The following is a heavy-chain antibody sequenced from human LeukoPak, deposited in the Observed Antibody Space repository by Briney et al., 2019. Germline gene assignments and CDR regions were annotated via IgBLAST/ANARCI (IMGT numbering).Heavy chain of an antibody. Sequence: SETLSLTCTVSGGSMGGYSWSWVRQPAGKRLEWIGRIYTSGSTNYNPSLKSRVTMSVDTSKNQFSLKLSSVTAADTGVYYCATDSVEGYWGQGTLVTVSS. CDR1: GGSMGGYS. CDR3: ATDSVEGY. V-gene: IGHV4-4*07. CDR2: IYTSGST. J-gene: IGHJ4*02. D-gene: IGHD1-1*01.